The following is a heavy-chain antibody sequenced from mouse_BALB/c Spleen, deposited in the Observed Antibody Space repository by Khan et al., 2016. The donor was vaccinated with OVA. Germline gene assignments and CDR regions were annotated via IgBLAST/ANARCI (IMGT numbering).Heavy chain of an antibody. D-gene: IGHD2-14*01. CDR1: GFSLSRYN. V-gene: IGHV2-6-4*01. CDR2: IWGGGIT. CDR3: ARTDYRYDGYYAVDY. J-gene: IGHJ4*01. Sequence: VQLQESGPGLVAPSQSLSITCTVSGFSLSRYNIHWVRQPPGKGLEWLGMIWGGGITDYNSVLKSRLSISKDNSKSQVFLKMNSLQTDDTAMYDCARTDYRYDGYYAVDYWGQGTSVTVSS.